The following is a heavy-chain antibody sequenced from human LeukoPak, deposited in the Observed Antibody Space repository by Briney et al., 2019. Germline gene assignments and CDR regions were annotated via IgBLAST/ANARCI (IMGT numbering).Heavy chain of an antibody. V-gene: IGHV1-24*01. CDR3: ATSTHYDSSGYYSPCDY. J-gene: IGHJ4*02. CDR2: FDPEDGET. Sequence: ASVEVSCKVSGYTLTELSMHWVRQAPGKGLEWMGGFDPEDGETIYAQKFQGRVTMTEDTSTDTAYMELSSLRSEDTAVYYCATSTHYDSSGYYSPCDYWGQGTLVTVSS. CDR1: GYTLTELS. D-gene: IGHD3-22*01.